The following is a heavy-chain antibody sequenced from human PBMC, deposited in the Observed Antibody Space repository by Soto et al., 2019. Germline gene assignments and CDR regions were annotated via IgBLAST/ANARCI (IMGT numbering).Heavy chain of an antibody. D-gene: IGHD3-22*01. J-gene: IGHJ4*02. Sequence: QVQLQETGPGLVKPSQTLSLTCTVSGYSISSGGYYWSWIRQFPGRGLEWIGYIFYDGRTGYNPSLKSRISISVDSSKNQFSLRLSSVTAADTAVYFCAREEISGYYVADYWGQGTLVTVSS. CDR1: GYSISSGGYY. CDR3: AREEISGYYVADY. CDR2: IFYDGRT. V-gene: IGHV4-31*03.